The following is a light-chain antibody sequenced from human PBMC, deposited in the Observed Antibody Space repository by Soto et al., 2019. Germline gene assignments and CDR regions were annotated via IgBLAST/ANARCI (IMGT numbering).Light chain of an antibody. CDR2: GAS. J-gene: IGKJ1*01. CDR1: QSISNY. V-gene: IGKV3-20*01. Sequence: AQSPSTLSASVRDSVTITCRASQSISNYLAWYQQKPGQAPRLLIYGASNRPTGIPDRFTGSGSGTDFTLTIRRLAPEDFAVYDCQQYGSPGTFGQGTKVDIK. CDR3: QQYGSPGT.